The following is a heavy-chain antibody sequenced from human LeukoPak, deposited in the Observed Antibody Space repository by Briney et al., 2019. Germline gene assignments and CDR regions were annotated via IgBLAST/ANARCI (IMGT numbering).Heavy chain of an antibody. V-gene: IGHV3-11*06. J-gene: IGHJ5*02. CDR2: ISSSSFYT. CDR1: GFTFSDYY. D-gene: IGHD1-7*01. CDR3: ASSLKSRTNWFDP. Sequence: GGSLRLSYAASGFTFSDYYMSWIRQAPGQGLEWISYISSSSFYTSYADSVKGRFTISRDNAKNSLYLQMNSLRAEDTAVYYCASSLKSRTNWFDPWGQGTLVTVSS.